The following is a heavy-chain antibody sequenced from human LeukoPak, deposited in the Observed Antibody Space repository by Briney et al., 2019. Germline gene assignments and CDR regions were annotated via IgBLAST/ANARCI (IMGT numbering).Heavy chain of an antibody. Sequence: SQTLSLTCTVSGGSISSGGYYWTWIRQHPGKGLEWIGYIYYSGTTYYNPSLESRVAISVDTSKNQFSLKVTSVTAADTAVYYCTREHTGFDYGVWGPGTLVTVSS. CDR1: GGSISSGGYY. V-gene: IGHV4-31*03. CDR3: TREHTGFDYGV. J-gene: IGHJ1*01. D-gene: IGHD5-12*01. CDR2: IYYSGTT.